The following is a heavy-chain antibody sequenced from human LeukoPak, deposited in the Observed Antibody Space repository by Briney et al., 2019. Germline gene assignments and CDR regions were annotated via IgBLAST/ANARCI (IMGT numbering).Heavy chain of an antibody. CDR2: IIPIFGTA. D-gene: IGHD3-22*01. Sequence: SVKVSCKASGGTFSSYAISWVRQAPGQGLERMGGIIPIFGTANYAQKFQGRVTITTDESTSTAYMELSSLRSEDTAVYYCARVATYYYDSSGSNDAFDIWGQGTMVTVSS. J-gene: IGHJ3*02. CDR3: ARVATYYYDSSGSNDAFDI. CDR1: GGTFSSYA. V-gene: IGHV1-69*05.